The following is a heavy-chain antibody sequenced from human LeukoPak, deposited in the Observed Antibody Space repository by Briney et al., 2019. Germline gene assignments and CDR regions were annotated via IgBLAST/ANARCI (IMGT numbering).Heavy chain of an antibody. V-gene: IGHV4-61*02. Sequence: PSETLSLTCTVSGGSISSGSYYWSWIRQPAGKGLEWIGRIYTSGSTNYNPSLKSRVTISVDTSKNQFSLKLSSVTAADTAVYYCARGYSGYDFGVDYWGQGTLVTVSS. CDR1: GGSISSGSYY. CDR3: ARGYSGYDFGVDY. CDR2: IYTSGST. J-gene: IGHJ4*02. D-gene: IGHD5-12*01.